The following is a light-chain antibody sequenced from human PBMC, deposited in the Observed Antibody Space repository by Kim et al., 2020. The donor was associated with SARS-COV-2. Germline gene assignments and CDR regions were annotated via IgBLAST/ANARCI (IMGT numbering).Light chain of an antibody. V-gene: IGLV3-19*01. CDR1: SLRSYY. CDR2: GRN. CDR3: HSRDSSGNHLV. J-gene: IGLJ3*02. Sequence: SSELTQDPAVSVALGQTVGITCRGDSLRSYYASWYQRKPGQAPVLVTYGRNKRPSGIPDRFSGSSSGNTASLTITGAQAEDEADYYCHSRDSSGNHLVFGGGTKVTVL.